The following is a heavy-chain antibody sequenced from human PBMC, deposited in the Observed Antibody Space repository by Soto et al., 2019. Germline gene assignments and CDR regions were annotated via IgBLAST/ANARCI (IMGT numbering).Heavy chain of an antibody. D-gene: IGHD3-10*01. CDR2: ISGSGAGT. CDR1: GFTFSNYA. J-gene: IGHJ3*01. V-gene: IGHV3-23*01. CDR3: AISPVYGSVSST. Sequence: EVQLLESGGGLVQPGGSLRLSCAASGFTFSNYAMSWVRQGPGEGLEWVSSISGSGAGTYYGDSVKGRFTSSRDNSKNTLYLQMNSLRAEDTAVYYCAISPVYGSVSSTWGQGTMVTVSS.